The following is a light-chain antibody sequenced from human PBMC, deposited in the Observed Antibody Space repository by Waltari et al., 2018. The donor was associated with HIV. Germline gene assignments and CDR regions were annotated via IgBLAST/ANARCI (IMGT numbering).Light chain of an antibody. CDR3: QQSYRIPYS. J-gene: IGKJ2*03. V-gene: IGKV1-39*01. Sequence: DIHMTQSPSSLSASVGDRVTITCRASHSIYSYFNWYQQKPGKAPKVLIYAASTVQSGVPSRFSGSGSGTDFTLTITSLQAEDSATYYCQQSYRIPYSFGQGTKLEIK. CDR1: HSIYSY. CDR2: AAS.